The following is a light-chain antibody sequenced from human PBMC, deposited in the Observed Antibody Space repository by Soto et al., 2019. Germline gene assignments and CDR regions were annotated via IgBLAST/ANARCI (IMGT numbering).Light chain of an antibody. CDR2: KAS. Sequence: IQMTHSPSTLSGSVGARVTITXXASQTISSWLAWYQQKPGKAPKLLIYKASTLKSGVPSRFSGSGSGTEFTLTISSLQPDDFATYYCQHYNSYSEAFGQGTKVDI. CDR3: QHYNSYSEA. J-gene: IGKJ1*01. CDR1: QTISSW. V-gene: IGKV1-5*03.